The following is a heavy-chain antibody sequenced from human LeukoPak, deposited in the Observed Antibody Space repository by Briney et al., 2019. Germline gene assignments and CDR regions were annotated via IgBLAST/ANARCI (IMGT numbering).Heavy chain of an antibody. CDR2: ISPSGGDT. CDR3: AKDQEWDSGYSYGSDY. Sequence: GGSLRLSCAASGFTFSSYAMTWVRQAPGEGLEWVSAISPSGGDTYYADSVQGRFSISRDDSKNTLYLQMNSLRAEDTAIYYCAKDQEWDSGYSYGSDYWGQGTLVTVSS. V-gene: IGHV3-23*01. J-gene: IGHJ4*02. D-gene: IGHD5-18*01. CDR1: GFTFSSYA.